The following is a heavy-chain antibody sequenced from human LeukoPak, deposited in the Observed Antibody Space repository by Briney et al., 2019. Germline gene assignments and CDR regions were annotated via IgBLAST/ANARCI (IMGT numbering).Heavy chain of an antibody. CDR1: GGSISYYY. Sequence: PSETLSLTCAVSGGSISYYYWSWIRQSPGKGLGGSGYIYYSGTTNYNPSLKSRVTISVDTSKNQFSLQLRSVPAAEMAVYYCAREDPLTTVPGGMDVWGQGTTVTVFS. J-gene: IGHJ6*02. V-gene: IGHV4-59*01. D-gene: IGHD4-17*01. CDR2: IYYSGTT. CDR3: AREDPLTTVPGGMDV.